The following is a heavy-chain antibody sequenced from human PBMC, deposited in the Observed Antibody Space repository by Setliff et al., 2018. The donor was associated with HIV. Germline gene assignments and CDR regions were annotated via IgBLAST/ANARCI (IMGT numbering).Heavy chain of an antibody. CDR2: IYHSGST. Sequence: SQTLSLTCSVSDGSISSGSYYWTWVRQPPGKGLEWIGEIYHSGSTNYNPSLKSRVTISVDKSQNQFSLKLNSVTAADTAVYYCARGLGGWAVTFDYWSRGTLVTVSS. D-gene: IGHD6-19*01. J-gene: IGHJ4*02. CDR3: ARGLGGWAVTFDY. V-gene: IGHV4-39*07. CDR1: DGSISSGSYY.